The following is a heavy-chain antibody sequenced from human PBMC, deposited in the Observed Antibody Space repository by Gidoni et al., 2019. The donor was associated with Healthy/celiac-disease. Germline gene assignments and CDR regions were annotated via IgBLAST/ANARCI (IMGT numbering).Heavy chain of an antibody. V-gene: IGHV4-59*01. CDR3: ARDPSTAGGWFDP. J-gene: IGHJ5*02. CDR2: IRYMGST. Sequence: QVQLQESGPGLVKPSEPLSLACTVSGVSSNAYYWHWIRQPPGKGLEWIAYIRYMGSTNYNPSLKSRVTISVDTSKNQFSLKLTSVTAADTAVYYCARDPSTAGGWFDPWGQGTLVTVSS. D-gene: IGHD2-8*02. CDR1: GVSSNAYY.